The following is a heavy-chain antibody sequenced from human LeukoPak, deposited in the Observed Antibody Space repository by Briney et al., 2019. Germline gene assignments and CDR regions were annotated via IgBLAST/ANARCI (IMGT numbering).Heavy chain of an antibody. Sequence: TAGGSLRLSCAASGFTFSDYYMNWIRQAPGKGLEWVSYISSSSSYTNYADSVKGRFTISRDNAKNSLYLQMNSLRAEDTAVYYCARRGSGTGYWYFDLWGRGTLLTVSS. CDR1: GFTFSDYY. CDR2: ISSSSSYT. V-gene: IGHV3-11*06. D-gene: IGHD5-12*01. CDR3: ARRGSGTGYWYFDL. J-gene: IGHJ2*01.